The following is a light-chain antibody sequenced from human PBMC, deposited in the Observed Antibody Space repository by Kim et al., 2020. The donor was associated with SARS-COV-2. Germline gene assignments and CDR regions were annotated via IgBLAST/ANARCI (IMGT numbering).Light chain of an antibody. V-gene: IGLV10-54*04. CDR1: SDNVGNEG. J-gene: IGLJ3*02. Sequence: QTATLTCTGNSDNVGNEGASWLQQHQGHPPKLLSYRSNNRPSGISARFSASRSGIAAYLTITGLQPEDEADYYCSSWDRSLAAWVFGGGTQLTVL. CDR3: SSWDRSLAAWV. CDR2: RSN.